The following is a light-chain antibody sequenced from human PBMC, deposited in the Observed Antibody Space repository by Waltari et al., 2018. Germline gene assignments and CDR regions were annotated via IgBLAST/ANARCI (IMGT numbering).Light chain of an antibody. J-gene: IGKJ2*01. CDR3: QQYSSFST. CDR2: MAS. V-gene: IGKV1-5*03. CDR1: QSVGTW. Sequence: DIQMTQSPSTLSASVGDRVTISCRDSQSVGTWLAWYQQKPGKAPKLLIYMASSLESGLPSRFSASGSGTDFTLTISSLQPDDFATYSCQQYSSFSTFGQGTKV.